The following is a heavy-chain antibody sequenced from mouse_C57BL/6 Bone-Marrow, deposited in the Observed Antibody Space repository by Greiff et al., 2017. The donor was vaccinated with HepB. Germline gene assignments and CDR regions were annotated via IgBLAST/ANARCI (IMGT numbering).Heavy chain of an antibody. CDR2: IYPRSGNT. V-gene: IGHV1-81*01. CDR1: GYTFTSYG. CDR3: AAFFAY. Sequence: VKVVESGAELARPGASVKLSCKASGYTFTSYGISWVKQSTGQGLEWIGEIYPRSGNTYYNEKFKGKATLTADKSSSTAYMELRSLTSEDSAVYFCAAFFAYWGQGTRVTVSA. J-gene: IGHJ3*01.